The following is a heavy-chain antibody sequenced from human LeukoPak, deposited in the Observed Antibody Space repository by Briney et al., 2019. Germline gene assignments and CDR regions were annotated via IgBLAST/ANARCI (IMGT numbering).Heavy chain of an antibody. D-gene: IGHD3-3*01. CDR1: GGSVSSGSYY. Sequence: PSETLSLTCTVSGGSVSSGSYYWSWIRQPPGKGLEWIGYIYYSGSTNYNPSLKSRVTISVDTSKNQFSLKLSSVTAADTAVYYCARDQGYDFWSGYYGYNWFDPWGQGTLVTVSS. CDR2: IYYSGST. V-gene: IGHV4-61*01. J-gene: IGHJ5*02. CDR3: ARDQGYDFWSGYYGYNWFDP.